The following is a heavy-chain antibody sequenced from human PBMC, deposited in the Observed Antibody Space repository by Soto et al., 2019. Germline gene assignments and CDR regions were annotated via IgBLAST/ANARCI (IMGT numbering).Heavy chain of an antibody. CDR1: GYTLTELS. CDR3: ATDFSGIAARPFVLNYYYGMDV. Sequence: VASVKVSCKVSGYTLTELSMHWVRQAPGKGLEWMGGFDPEDGETIYAQKFQGRVTMTEDTSTDTAYMELSSLRSEDTAVYYCATDFSGIAARPFVLNYYYGMDVWGQGTTVTVSS. J-gene: IGHJ6*02. D-gene: IGHD6-6*01. V-gene: IGHV1-24*01. CDR2: FDPEDGET.